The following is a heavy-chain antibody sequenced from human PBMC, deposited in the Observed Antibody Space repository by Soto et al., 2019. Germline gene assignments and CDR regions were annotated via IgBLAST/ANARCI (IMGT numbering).Heavy chain of an antibody. CDR3: ARCLGEMATAHFDY. CDR2: IYYSGST. V-gene: IGHV4-59*01. J-gene: IGHJ4*02. CDR1: CYSISSYY. D-gene: IGHD3-16*01. Sequence: SDTLALTCTFYCYSISSYYWSWILQAPGKGLEWIGYIYYSGSTNYNPSLKSRVTISVDTSKNQFSLKLSSVTAADTAVYYCARCLGEMATAHFDYWGQGTLVTVS.